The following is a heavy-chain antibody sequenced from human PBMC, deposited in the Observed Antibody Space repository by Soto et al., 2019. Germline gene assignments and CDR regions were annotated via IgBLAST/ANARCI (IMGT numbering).Heavy chain of an antibody. CDR2: IYHSGST. CDR3: ERRRVVPPHYSYGMDV. Sequence: SETLSLTCAVSGGSISSSNWWSWVRQPPGKGLEWIGEIYHSGSTNYNPSLKSRVTISVDKSKNQFSLKLSSVTAADTAVYYCERRRVVPPHYSYGMDVWGQGPTVTVS. V-gene: IGHV4-4*02. J-gene: IGHJ6*02. D-gene: IGHD2-2*01. CDR1: GGSISSSNW.